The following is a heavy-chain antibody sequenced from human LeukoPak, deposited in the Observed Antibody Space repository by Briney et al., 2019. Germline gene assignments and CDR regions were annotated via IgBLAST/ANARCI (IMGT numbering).Heavy chain of an antibody. Sequence: GGSLRLSCVASGFTFSTYGMSWVRQAPGKGLEWVSAISSSSSYIYYADSVKGRFTISRDNAKNSLYLQMNSLRAEDTAVYYCARTASGQPSFDYWGQGTLVTVSS. D-gene: IGHD6-25*01. J-gene: IGHJ4*02. CDR1: GFTFSTYG. CDR2: ISSSSSYI. V-gene: IGHV3-21*01. CDR3: ARTASGQPSFDY.